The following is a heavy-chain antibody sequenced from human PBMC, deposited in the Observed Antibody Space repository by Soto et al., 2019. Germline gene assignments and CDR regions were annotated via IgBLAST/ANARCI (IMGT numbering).Heavy chain of an antibody. Sequence: QVQLEQSGAEVKQPGSSVRVSCKASGGTFSNSAISWVRQAPGQGLEWMGGIMPVFRAPDYAQNFQGRVTITADESTSTAYMELHGLRSDATAVYFCARDNDRLQLGGNYYYILDVWGQGTTVTVSS. D-gene: IGHD5-12*01. CDR2: IMPVFRAP. CDR1: GGTFSNSA. V-gene: IGHV1-69*12. J-gene: IGHJ6*02. CDR3: ARDNDRLQLGGNYYYILDV.